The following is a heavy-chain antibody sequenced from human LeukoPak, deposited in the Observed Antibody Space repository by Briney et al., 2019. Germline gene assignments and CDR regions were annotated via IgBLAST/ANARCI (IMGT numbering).Heavy chain of an antibody. V-gene: IGHV4-38-2*02. CDR2: IYHSGST. Sequence: PSETLSLTCTVSGYSISSGYYWGWIRQPPGKGLGWIGSIYHSGSTYYNPSLKSRVTISVDTSKNPFSLKLSSVTAADTAVYYCARGHYDFWSGYYLPWFDPWGQGTLVTVSS. CDR3: ARGHYDFWSGYYLPWFDP. D-gene: IGHD3-3*01. J-gene: IGHJ5*02. CDR1: GYSISSGYY.